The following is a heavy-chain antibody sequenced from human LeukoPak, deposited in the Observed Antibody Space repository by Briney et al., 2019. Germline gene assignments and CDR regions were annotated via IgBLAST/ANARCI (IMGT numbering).Heavy chain of an antibody. CDR2: IYTSGST. V-gene: IGHV4-4*07. D-gene: IGHD2-2*02. J-gene: IGHJ3*02. Sequence: PSETLSPTCTVSGGSISSYYWSWIRQPAGKGLEWIGRIYTSGSTNYNPSLKSRVTISVDTSKNQFSLKLSSVTAADTAVYYCARAISAPDCSSTSCHTYDAFDIWGQGTMVTVSS. CDR3: ARAISAPDCSSTSCHTYDAFDI. CDR1: GGSISSYY.